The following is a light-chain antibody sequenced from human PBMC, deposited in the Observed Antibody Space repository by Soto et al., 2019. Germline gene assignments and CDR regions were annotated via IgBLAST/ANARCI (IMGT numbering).Light chain of an antibody. J-gene: IGKJ1*01. CDR3: QQYNNWPPWT. V-gene: IGKV3-15*01. CDR1: QSVSSN. CDR2: GAS. Sequence: EIVITHAPATLSVSTGERATLSCRASQSVSSNLAWYQQKPGQAPRLLIYGASTRATGIPARFSGSGSGTEFTLTISSLQSEDFAVYYCQQYNNWPPWTFGQGTKV.